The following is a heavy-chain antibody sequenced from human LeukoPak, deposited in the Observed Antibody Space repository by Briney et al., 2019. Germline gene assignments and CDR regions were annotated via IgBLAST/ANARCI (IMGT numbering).Heavy chain of an antibody. Sequence: SETLSLTCTVSGGSISSYYWSWIRQPPGKGLEWIGYIYYSGSTNYNPSLKSRVTISVDTSKNQFSLTLSSVTAADTAVYYCARFRQWLDNYYYYGMDVWGQGTTVTVSS. CDR1: GGSISSYY. V-gene: IGHV4-59*08. J-gene: IGHJ6*02. CDR2: IYYSGST. CDR3: ARFRQWLDNYYYYGMDV. D-gene: IGHD6-19*01.